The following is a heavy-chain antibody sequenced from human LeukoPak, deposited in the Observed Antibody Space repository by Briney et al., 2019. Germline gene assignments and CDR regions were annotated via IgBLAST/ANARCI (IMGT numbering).Heavy chain of an antibody. Sequence: PGGSLRLSCTASGFPFSGYYISWVRQAPGTGLEWLANIKGDGSVQDYVDSVKGRFTISRDNAKNSLYLQMNNLRVDDTAVYYCVGQLLRAVWGKGTTVTVS. J-gene: IGHJ6*03. D-gene: IGHD2-2*01. CDR2: IKGDGSVQ. CDR3: VGQLLRAV. V-gene: IGHV3-7*01. CDR1: GFPFSGYY.